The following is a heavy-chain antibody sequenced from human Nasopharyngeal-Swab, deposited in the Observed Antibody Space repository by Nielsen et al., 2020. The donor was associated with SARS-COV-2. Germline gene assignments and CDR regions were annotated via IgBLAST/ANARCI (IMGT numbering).Heavy chain of an antibody. Sequence: GESLKISCTASGFTFSSFWMHWVRQAPGKGLVWVSRLNSDGSSTSYADSVQGRFTISRDNAKNTLFLQMNSVRVEDTAVYYCVGQSPEGYYYYMDVWGTGTTVTVSS. CDR2: LNSDGSST. J-gene: IGHJ6*03. CDR3: VGQSPEGYYYYMDV. CDR1: GFTFSSFW. V-gene: IGHV3-74*01.